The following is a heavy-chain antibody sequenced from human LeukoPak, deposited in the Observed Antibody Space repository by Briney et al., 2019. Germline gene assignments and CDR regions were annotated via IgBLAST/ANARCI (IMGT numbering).Heavy chain of an antibody. V-gene: IGHV3-30-3*01. CDR2: ISYDGSNK. D-gene: IGHD6-19*01. CDR1: GFTFSSYA. J-gene: IGHJ4*02. CDR3: AREEIFRVAVAGNWVDY. Sequence: PGGSLRLSCAASGFTFSSYAMHWVRQAPGKGLEWVAVISYDGSNKYCAGSVKGRFTISRDNSKNTLYLQMNSLRAEDTAVYYCAREEIFRVAVAGNWVDYWGQGTLVTVSS.